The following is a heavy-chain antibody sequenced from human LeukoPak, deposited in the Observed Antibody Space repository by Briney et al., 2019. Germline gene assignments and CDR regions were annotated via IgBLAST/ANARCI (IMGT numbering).Heavy chain of an antibody. J-gene: IGHJ3*02. V-gene: IGHV3-9*01. CDR2: ISWNGGSI. D-gene: IGHD3-3*01. CDR1: GLSVDDYA. Sequence: PGGSLRLSCAASGLSVDDYAMHWVRQAPGKGLEWVSGISWNGGSIGYADFVKGRFTISRDSTKNALYLEMNSLRAEDTALYYCVKAKDRDFWSGHASRLVFDMWGQGTMVTVSS. CDR3: VKAKDRDFWSGHASRLVFDM.